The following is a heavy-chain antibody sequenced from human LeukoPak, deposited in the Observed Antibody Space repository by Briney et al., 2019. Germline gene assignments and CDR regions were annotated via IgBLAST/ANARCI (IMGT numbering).Heavy chain of an antibody. CDR3: ARDSGGSSPDAFDY. D-gene: IGHD3-16*01. Sequence: GGSLRLSCAASGFTFSSYSMNWVRQAPGKGLEWVSSISSSSSYIYYADSVKGRFTISRDNAKNSLYLQMNSLRAEDTAVYYCARDSGGSSPDAFDYWGQGTLVTVSS. CDR2: ISSSSSYI. V-gene: IGHV3-21*01. CDR1: GFTFSSYS. J-gene: IGHJ4*02.